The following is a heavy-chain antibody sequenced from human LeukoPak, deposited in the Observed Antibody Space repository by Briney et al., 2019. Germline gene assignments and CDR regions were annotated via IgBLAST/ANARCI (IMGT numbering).Heavy chain of an antibody. CDR2: IYSGGST. D-gene: IGHD2-21*01. J-gene: IGHJ4*02. CDR1: EFSVGSNY. Sequence: GSLRLSCAASEFSVGSNYMTWVRQAPGKGLEWVSLIYSGGSTYYADSVKGRFTISRDNAKNSLYLQMNSLRAEDTAVYYCARGSSYCGGDCFDYWGQGTLVTVSS. CDR3: ARGSSYCGGDCFDY. V-gene: IGHV3-66*01.